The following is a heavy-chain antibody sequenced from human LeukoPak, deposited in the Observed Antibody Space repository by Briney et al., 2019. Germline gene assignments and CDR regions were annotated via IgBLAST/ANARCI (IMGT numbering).Heavy chain of an antibody. CDR1: GGSFSGYY. D-gene: IGHD3-10*01. J-gene: IGHJ4*02. CDR3: ARDRRWYYGSGNDY. Sequence: SETLSLTCAVYGGSFSGYYWSWIRQPPGKGLEWIGEINHSGSTNYNPSLKSRVTISVDTSKNQFSLKLSSVTAADTAVYYCARDRRWYYGSGNDYWGQGTLVTVSS. V-gene: IGHV4-34*01. CDR2: INHSGST.